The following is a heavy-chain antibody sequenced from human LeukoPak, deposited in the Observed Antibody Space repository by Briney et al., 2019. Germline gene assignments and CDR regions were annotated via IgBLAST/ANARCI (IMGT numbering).Heavy chain of an antibody. CDR3: AKRFKDSRGYYSRSYYFDY. J-gene: IGHJ4*02. V-gene: IGHV3-30*18. D-gene: IGHD3-22*01. CDR2: ISYDGSNK. Sequence: GGSLRLSCAASGFTFSSYGMHWVRQAPGKGLEWVAVISYDGSNKYYADSVKGRFTISRDNSKNTLYLQMNSLRAEDTAVYYCAKRFKDSRGYYSRSYYFDYWGQGTLVTVSS. CDR1: GFTFSSYG.